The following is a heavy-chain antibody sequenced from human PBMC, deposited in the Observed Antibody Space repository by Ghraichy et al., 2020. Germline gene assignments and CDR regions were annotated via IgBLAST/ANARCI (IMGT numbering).Heavy chain of an antibody. CDR3: VRADYSGSGLSWFDP. J-gene: IGHJ5*02. V-gene: IGHV3-21*01. CDR2: ITGGSSYI. D-gene: IGHD3-10*01. CDR1: GFSFSSYN. Sequence: LSLTCAASGFSFSSYNMNWVRQPPGKGLEWVSSITGGSSYIDYADSVKGRFTISRDNAQNALVLQMNSLRVDDTVVYYCVRADYSGSGLSWFDPWGQGTLVTVSS.